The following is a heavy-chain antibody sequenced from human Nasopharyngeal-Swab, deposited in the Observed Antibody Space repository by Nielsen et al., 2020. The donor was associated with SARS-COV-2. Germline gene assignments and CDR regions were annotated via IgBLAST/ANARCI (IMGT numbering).Heavy chain of an antibody. J-gene: IGHJ3*02. CDR1: GFTFDDYA. V-gene: IGHV3-9*01. Sequence: SLKISCAASGFTFDDYAIHWVRQAPGRGLEWVSGISWDSGNIGYADSVKGRFTISRDISKNTLFLQMKSLRAEDTAIYYCARASWRGDFDAFDIWGQGTMVTVSS. D-gene: IGHD3-16*01. CDR2: ISWDSGNI. CDR3: ARASWRGDFDAFDI.